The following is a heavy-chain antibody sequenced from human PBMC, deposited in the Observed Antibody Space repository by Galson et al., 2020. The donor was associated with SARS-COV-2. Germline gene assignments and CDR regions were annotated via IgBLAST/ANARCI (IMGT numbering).Heavy chain of an antibody. Sequence: SGPTLVKPTQTLTLTCTFSGFSLSTSGMCVSWIRQPPGKALEWLALIDWDDDKYYSTSLKTRLTISKDTSKNQVVLTMTNMDPVDTATYYCARIRVEMATMGNYYYYGMDVWGQGTTVTGSS. CDR1: GFSLSTSGMC. CDR3: ARIRVEMATMGNYYYYGMDV. D-gene: IGHD5-12*01. J-gene: IGHJ6*02. V-gene: IGHV2-70*01. CDR2: IDWDDDK.